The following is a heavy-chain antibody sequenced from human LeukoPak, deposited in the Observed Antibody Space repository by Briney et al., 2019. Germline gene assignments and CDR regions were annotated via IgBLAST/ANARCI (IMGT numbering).Heavy chain of an antibody. CDR1: GFTFSSYW. V-gene: IGHV3-7*01. D-gene: IGHD2-15*01. J-gene: IGHJ4*02. CDR2: IKQDGSEK. CDR3: ARGRTICSGGICYSRYFDY. Sequence: GGSLRLSCAASGFTFSSYWMSWVRQAPGKGLEWVANIKQDGSEKYYVDSVKGRFTISRDNAKNSLYLQMNSLRAEDTAVYYCARGRTICSGGICYSRYFDYWGQGTLVTVSS.